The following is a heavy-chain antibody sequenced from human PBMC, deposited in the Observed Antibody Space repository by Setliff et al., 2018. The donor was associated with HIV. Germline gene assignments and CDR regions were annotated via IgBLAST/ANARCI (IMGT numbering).Heavy chain of an antibody. J-gene: IGHJ4*02. CDR2: INHSGNT. Sequence: SETLSLTCAFNGGSFSGYYWMWIRQSPGEGLEWIGEINHSGNTIYNPSLKSRVTMSGDTSKNQFSLNLTSVTAADTAVYFCARGLGRGSGTYYNPPGYWGPGTLVTVSS. CDR1: GGSFSGYY. CDR3: ARGLGRGSGTYYNPPGY. V-gene: IGHV4-34*01. D-gene: IGHD3-10*01.